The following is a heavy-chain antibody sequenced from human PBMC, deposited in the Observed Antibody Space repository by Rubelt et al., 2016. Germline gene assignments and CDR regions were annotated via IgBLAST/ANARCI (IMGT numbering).Heavy chain of an antibody. D-gene: IGHD6-13*01. CDR2: INHSGST. CDR1: GGSFSGYY. J-gene: IGHJ4*02. V-gene: IGHV4-34*01. Sequence: QLQLQESGPGLVKPSETLSLTCAVYGGSFSGYYWSWIRQPPGKGLEWIGEINHSGSTNYNPSLKSRVTISVDTSKNQFSLKLSSVTAADTAVYYRARFSSWGYVTDYWGQGTLVTVSS. CDR3: ARFSSWGYVTDY.